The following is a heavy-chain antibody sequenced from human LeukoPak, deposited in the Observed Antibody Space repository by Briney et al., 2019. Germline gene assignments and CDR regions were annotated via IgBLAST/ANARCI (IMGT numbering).Heavy chain of an antibody. V-gene: IGHV3-7*01. CDR3: AVPGIAARPPRRFDY. D-gene: IGHD6-6*01. Sequence: GGSLRLSCAASGFTFSSYWMSWVRQAPGKGLEWVANIKQDGSEKYYVDSVKGRFTISRDNAKNSLYLQMNSLRAEDTAVYYCAVPGIAARPPRRFDYWGQGTLVTGSS. CDR2: IKQDGSEK. CDR1: GFTFSSYW. J-gene: IGHJ4*02.